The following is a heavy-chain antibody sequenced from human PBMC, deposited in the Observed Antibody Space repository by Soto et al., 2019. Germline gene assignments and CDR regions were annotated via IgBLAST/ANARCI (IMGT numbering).Heavy chain of an antibody. D-gene: IGHD3-16*01. CDR1: GFPFSSYA. V-gene: IGHV3-23*01. J-gene: IGHJ3*02. CDR3: AKGGYYSLFDI. CDR2: ISCSGGRT. Sequence: GSLRLSCVASGFPFSSYAMSWVRQTPGKGLELVSGISCSGGRTYYADSVKGRFTISRDNSNNTLSLQMHILRVEDTAVYFCAKGGYYSLFDIWGQGTMVTVSS.